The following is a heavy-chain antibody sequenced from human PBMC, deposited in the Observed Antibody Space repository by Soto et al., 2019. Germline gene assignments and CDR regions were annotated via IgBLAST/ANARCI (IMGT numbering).Heavy chain of an antibody. CDR3: AYGGSCDY. CDR2: ISSSGSTI. Sequence: EVQLVESGGGLVQPGGSLRLSCAASGFSFNTYEMNWVRQAPGKGLEWVSYISSSGSTIYYADSVKGRFTVSRDNGKNSLYLQINSMRTYDTAVYYCAYGGSCDYWGQGTQVTVSS. J-gene: IGHJ4*02. V-gene: IGHV3-48*03. CDR1: GFSFNTYE. D-gene: IGHD2-15*01.